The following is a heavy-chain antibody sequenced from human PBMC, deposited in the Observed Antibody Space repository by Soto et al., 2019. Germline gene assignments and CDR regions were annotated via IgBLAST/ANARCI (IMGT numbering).Heavy chain of an antibody. Sequence: GAPVKVSCKAIGYSFTSNYMHWVRQAPGQGLEWMGTIYPGGTNIAYAQKFQGRVTMTKDTSTTTVYMELNSLTSEDTAVYYCARDNVVVTATIYYYGMDVWGQGTTVTVSS. CDR2: IYPGGTNI. J-gene: IGHJ6*02. D-gene: IGHD2-21*02. V-gene: IGHV1-46*01. CDR1: GYSFTSNY. CDR3: ARDNVVVTATIYYYGMDV.